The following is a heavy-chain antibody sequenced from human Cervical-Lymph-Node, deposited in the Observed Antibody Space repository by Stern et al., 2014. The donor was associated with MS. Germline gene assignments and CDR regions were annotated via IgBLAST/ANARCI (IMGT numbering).Heavy chain of an antibody. CDR3: AHLTTATALDY. J-gene: IGHJ4*02. CDR1: GFSLSTSGVG. V-gene: IGHV2-5*02. Sequence: SGPTLVKPTQTLTLTCTFSGFSLSTSGVGVGWIRQPPGKALEWLALIYWDDEKRYSPSPESRLTLTKDPSKNLLFLTMTNMDPVDTATYYCAHLTTATALDYWGQGTLVTVSS. CDR2: IYWDDEK. D-gene: IGHD1-1*01.